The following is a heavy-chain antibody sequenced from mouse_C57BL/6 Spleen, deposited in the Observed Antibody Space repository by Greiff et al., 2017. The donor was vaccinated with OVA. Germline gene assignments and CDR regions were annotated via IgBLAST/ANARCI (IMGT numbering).Heavy chain of an antibody. J-gene: IGHJ3*01. V-gene: IGHV1-15*01. CDR2: IDPETGGT. CDR3: TPNYYGSSSSWFAY. Sequence: QVQLQQSGAELVRPGASVTLSCKASGYTFTDYEMHWVKQTPVHGLEWIGAIDPETGGTAYNQKFKGKAILTADKSSSTAYMELRSLTSEDSAVYYCTPNYYGSSSSWFAYWGQGTLVTVSA. D-gene: IGHD1-1*01. CDR1: GYTFTDYE.